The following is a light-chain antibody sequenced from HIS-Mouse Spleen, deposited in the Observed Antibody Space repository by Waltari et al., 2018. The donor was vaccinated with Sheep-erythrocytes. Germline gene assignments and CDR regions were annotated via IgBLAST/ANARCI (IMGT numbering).Light chain of an antibody. J-gene: IGLJ2*01. Sequence: SYELTQPPSVSVSPGQTASITCSGDKLGDKYACWYQQKPGQSPLLVIYQDSKRPSGIPERFSGSISGNTATLTISGTQAMDEADYYCQAWDSSTGVVFGGGTKLTVL. CDR3: QAWDSSTGVV. V-gene: IGLV3-1*01. CDR1: KLGDKY. CDR2: QDS.